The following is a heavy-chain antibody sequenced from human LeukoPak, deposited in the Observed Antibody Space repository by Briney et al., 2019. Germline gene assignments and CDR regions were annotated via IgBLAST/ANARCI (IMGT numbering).Heavy chain of an antibody. V-gene: IGHV3-23*01. D-gene: IGHD1-26*01. J-gene: IGHJ5*02. CDR3: AKGVGATRYNWFDP. CDR1: GFTFSSFA. Sequence: GGSLRLSCATTGFTFSSFAMSWVRQSPGKGLEWVSGISGTGGITYYSDSVKGRFTISRDNSKNTLYLQMNSLRAEDTAVYYCAKGVGATRYNWFDPWGQGTLVTVSS. CDR2: ISGTGGIT.